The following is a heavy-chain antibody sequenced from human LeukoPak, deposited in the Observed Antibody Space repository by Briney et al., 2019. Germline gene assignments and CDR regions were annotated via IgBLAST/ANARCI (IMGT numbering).Heavy chain of an antibody. CDR2: ISSPSSVI. CDR3: ARYASGYYHTTFNYCFFDI. V-gene: IGHV3-48*01. D-gene: IGHD3-22*01. CDR1: GFAFNTYS. J-gene: IGHJ2*01. Sequence: PGGSLRLPCAASGFAFNTYSMNWVRQAPGKGLEWFSYISSPSSVIYYAASVKGRLPTSSDTARNSLYLQLSGLRAEDTAVYYCARYASGYYHTTFNYCFFDIWGRGPLFTVSS.